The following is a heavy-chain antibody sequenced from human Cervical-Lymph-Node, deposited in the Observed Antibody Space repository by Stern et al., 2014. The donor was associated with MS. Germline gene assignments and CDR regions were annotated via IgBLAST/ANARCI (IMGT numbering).Heavy chain of an antibody. D-gene: IGHD7-27*01. Sequence: MQLVESGGGLKKPGASVTVSCTASGYAFNSYYLPWVRQAPGQGLEWMGWINPDRGGTAYAPRFHGRVSMTRDTSIITAYMELTGLTSDDTAVYYCARGPNEHWGGHYHSNGLDVWGLGTTVTVSS. J-gene: IGHJ6*02. CDR1: GYAFNSYY. CDR3: ARGPNEHWGGHYHSNGLDV. CDR2: INPDRGGT. V-gene: IGHV1-2*02.